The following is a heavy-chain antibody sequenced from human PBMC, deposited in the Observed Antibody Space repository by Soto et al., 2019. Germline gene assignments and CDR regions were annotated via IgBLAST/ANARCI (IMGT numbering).Heavy chain of an antibody. CDR2: ISSVNTV. D-gene: IGHD1-26*01. Sequence: VQLVESGGGLVKPGGSLRLSCAASGFTFSDYYMRWIRQAPGKGLEWVSYISSVNTVYYADSVKGRFTISRDNAKNSLYLQINSLRAEDTAVYYCARGAIRPPVFFDPWGQGTLVTVSS. J-gene: IGHJ5*02. V-gene: IGHV3-11*01. CDR1: GFTFSDYY. CDR3: ARGAIRPPVFFDP.